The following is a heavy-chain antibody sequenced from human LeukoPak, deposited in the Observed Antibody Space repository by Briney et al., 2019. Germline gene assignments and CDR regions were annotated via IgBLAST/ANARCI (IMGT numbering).Heavy chain of an antibody. V-gene: IGHV3-66*01. CDR1: GITVSSSD. J-gene: IGHJ4*02. CDR2: IYGGGST. CDR3: ARGPTVQEDLDY. Sequence: GGSLRLSCAASGITVSSSDMSWVRQAPGKGLEWVSVIYGGGSTYYADSVKGRFTISRDISKNTLYLQMNSLRAEDTAVYYCARGPTVQEDLDYWGQGTLVTVSS.